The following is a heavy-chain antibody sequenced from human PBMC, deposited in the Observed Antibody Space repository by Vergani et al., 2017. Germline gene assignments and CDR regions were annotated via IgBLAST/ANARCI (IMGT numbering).Heavy chain of an antibody. CDR1: GYTFTAYY. Sequence: QVQLVQSGAEVGKPGASVKISCKPSGYTFTAYYIHWVRQAPEQGLEWVGVISPDGFSTFYAQKFQGRVTITRDTSTSTVYVEVTSLRSDDTAVYYCAREPPLTGFFDYWGQGTLVTGPS. CDR2: ISPDGFST. CDR3: AREPPLTGFFDY. D-gene: IGHD3-9*01. V-gene: IGHV1-46*03. J-gene: IGHJ4*01.